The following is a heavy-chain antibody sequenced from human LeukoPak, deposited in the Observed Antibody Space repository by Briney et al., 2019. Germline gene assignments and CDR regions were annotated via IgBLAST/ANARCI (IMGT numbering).Heavy chain of an antibody. CDR3: AKTLGYSGYFSP. CDR2: ISGGGVNT. J-gene: IGHJ5*02. CDR1: GFTFNSYA. V-gene: IGHV3-23*01. Sequence: GGSLRLSCAASGFTFNSYAMTWVRQAPGKGLEWVSAISGGGVNTYYADSVKGRFTISRDNSKNMLYLQMNSLRAEDTAVYYCAKTLGYSGYFSPWGQGTLVTVSS. D-gene: IGHD3-22*01.